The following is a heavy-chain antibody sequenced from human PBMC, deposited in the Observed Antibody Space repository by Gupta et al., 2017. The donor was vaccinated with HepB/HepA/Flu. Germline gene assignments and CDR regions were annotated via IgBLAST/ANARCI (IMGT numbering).Heavy chain of an antibody. J-gene: IGHJ4*02. CDR3: AKDVTEGAYDGEYFDY. V-gene: IGHV3-9*01. D-gene: IGHD5-12*01. CDR2: IGWNGIHI. CDR1: GFTFDDYA. Sequence: EVQLVESGGGLVQPGRSLRLSCAASGFTFDDYAMHWVRQVPGKGLEWISGIGWNGIHIAYADSVEGRFTISRDNSKNSLYLQMNSLRAEDTALYYCAKDVTEGAYDGEYFDYWGQGTLVTVSS.